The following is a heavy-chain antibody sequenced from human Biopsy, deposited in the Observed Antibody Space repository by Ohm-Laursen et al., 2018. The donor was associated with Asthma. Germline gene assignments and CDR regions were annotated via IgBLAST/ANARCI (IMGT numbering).Heavy chain of an antibody. CDR3: ARGKTWGRSYYFDY. V-gene: IGHV3-30*03. CDR2: ISFDGTNR. J-gene: IGHJ4*02. CDR1: GFGFSNYG. Sequence: RSLRLSCTASGFGFSNYGMHWVRQAPGKGLDWVAVISFDGTNRNYTDSVKGRFTISRDNSKDTLYLQVNSLRGDDTAVYYCARGKTWGRSYYFDYWGQGTLVTVSS. D-gene: IGHD6-6*01.